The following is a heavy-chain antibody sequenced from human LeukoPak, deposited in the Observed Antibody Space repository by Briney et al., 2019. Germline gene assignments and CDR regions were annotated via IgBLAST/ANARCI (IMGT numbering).Heavy chain of an antibody. Sequence: GGSLRLSCVASGFTFNNYAMSWVRQAPGKGLEWVSAIPVNGGSTFYADSVKGRFTISRDNFRNTLYLQMNSLRAEDTAVYYCARDVGSLLWFGELLGMGAFDIWGQGTMVTVSS. CDR3: ARDVGSLLWFGELLGMGAFDI. CDR1: GFTFNNYA. J-gene: IGHJ3*02. V-gene: IGHV3-23*01. D-gene: IGHD3-10*01. CDR2: IPVNGGST.